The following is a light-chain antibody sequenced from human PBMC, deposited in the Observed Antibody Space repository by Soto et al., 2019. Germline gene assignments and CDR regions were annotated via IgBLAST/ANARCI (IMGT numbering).Light chain of an antibody. Sequence: DIVLTQSPGPLSLSPGERATLSCRASQSVTNNYLAWYQQKPGQAPRLLIDGASSRATGVPDRFSGTGSGTDFTLTISRLEPEDFAVYYCQQRSNWPITFGQGTRLEIK. J-gene: IGKJ5*01. CDR2: GAS. CDR1: QSVTNNY. V-gene: IGKV3D-20*02. CDR3: QQRSNWPIT.